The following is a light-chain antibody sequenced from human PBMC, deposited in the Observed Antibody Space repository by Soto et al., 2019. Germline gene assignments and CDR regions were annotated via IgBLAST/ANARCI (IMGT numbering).Light chain of an antibody. Sequence: DIQMTQSPSSLSASVGDRVTITCQASHDITKYLNWYQQKPGKAPKLLIYDTSNLETGVPFRFSGRGSGTNFTLTISSLRPEDFATYYCQYYENFPPMFTFGQGTKLEMK. CDR1: HDITKY. J-gene: IGKJ2*01. CDR2: DTS. CDR3: QYYENFPPMFT. V-gene: IGKV1-33*01.